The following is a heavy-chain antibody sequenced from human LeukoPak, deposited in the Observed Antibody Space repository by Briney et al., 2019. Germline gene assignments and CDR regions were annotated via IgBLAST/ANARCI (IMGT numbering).Heavy chain of an antibody. Sequence: PGGSLRLSCAASGFTFSRYGMHWVRQAPGKGLEWVAVISHDGSNKYYADSVKGRFTISRDNAKNSLYLQMNSLRAEDTAVYYCARAKPKNMVRGLIMRRESRYYFDYWGQGTLVTVSS. J-gene: IGHJ4*02. V-gene: IGHV3-30*03. CDR3: ARAKPKNMVRGLIMRRESRYYFDY. D-gene: IGHD3-10*01. CDR1: GFTFSRYG. CDR2: ISHDGSNK.